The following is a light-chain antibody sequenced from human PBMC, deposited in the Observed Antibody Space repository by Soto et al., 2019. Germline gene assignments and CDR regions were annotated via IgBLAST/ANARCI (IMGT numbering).Light chain of an antibody. Sequence: EIVLTQSPATLSLSPGERATLSCGASQSVSSSYLAWYQQKPGLAPRLLIYDASSRATGIPDRFSGSGSGTDFTLTISRLEPEDIATYYCQQYDNVPITFGQGTRLEIK. V-gene: IGKV3D-20*01. CDR1: QSVSSSY. CDR2: DAS. CDR3: QQYDNVPIT. J-gene: IGKJ5*01.